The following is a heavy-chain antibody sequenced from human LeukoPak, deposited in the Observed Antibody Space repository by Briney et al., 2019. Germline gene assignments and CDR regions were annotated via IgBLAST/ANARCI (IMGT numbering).Heavy chain of an antibody. J-gene: IGHJ4*02. CDR1: GFAFGNYA. CDR3: ATRPTVGGTTPTFDH. V-gene: IGHV3-23*01. Sequence: GGSLRLSCAASGFAFGNYAMNWVRQAPGRGLEWVSAISGTGGSTYYADSVKGRFTISRDNAKNALYLQMNTLRAEDTAIYSCATRPTVGGTTPTFDHWGQGTPVTVSS. CDR2: ISGTGGST. D-gene: IGHD1-26*01.